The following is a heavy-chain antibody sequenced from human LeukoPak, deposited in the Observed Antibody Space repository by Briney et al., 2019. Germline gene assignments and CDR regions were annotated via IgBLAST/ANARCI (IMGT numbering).Heavy chain of an antibody. D-gene: IGHD6-13*01. CDR1: GFTFSAYG. CDR2: ISYDGSNK. Sequence: PGRSLRLSCAASGFTFSAYGMHWVRQAPGKGLEWVALISYDGSNKYYADSVKGRFNISRDNAKNTVYLQMNSLRAEDTAVYYCARDLSSCFDYWGQGTLVTVSS. CDR3: ARDLSSCFDY. V-gene: IGHV3-33*05. J-gene: IGHJ4*02.